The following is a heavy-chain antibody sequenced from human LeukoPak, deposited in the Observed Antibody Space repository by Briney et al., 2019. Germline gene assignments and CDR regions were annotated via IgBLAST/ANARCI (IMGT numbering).Heavy chain of an antibody. CDR3: ARQASRRFDH. Sequence: SQTLSLTCAISGDSVSINSVAWNWFRQSPSRGLEWLGRTYYTSKWNNDYAESVQSRIAVYPDTSKNQFSLYLNSVTLEDTAVYYCARQASRRFDHWGQGTLVTVSS. J-gene: IGHJ5*02. CDR2: TYYTSKWNN. V-gene: IGHV6-1*01. CDR1: GDSVSINSVA.